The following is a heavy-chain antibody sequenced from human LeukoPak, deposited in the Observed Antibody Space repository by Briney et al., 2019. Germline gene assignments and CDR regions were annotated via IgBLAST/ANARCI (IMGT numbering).Heavy chain of an antibody. V-gene: IGHV3-7*02. D-gene: IGHD3-10*01. J-gene: IGHJ4*02. CDR3: AASITMFDY. Sequence: GGSLRLSCAASGFAFSRYWMSWVRQAPGKGLEWVANIKEDGTVEYYVESVKGRFTISRDNAKDSLYLQMNGLRAEDTAVYYCAASITMFDYWGQGTLVTVSS. CDR1: GFAFSRYW. CDR2: IKEDGTVE.